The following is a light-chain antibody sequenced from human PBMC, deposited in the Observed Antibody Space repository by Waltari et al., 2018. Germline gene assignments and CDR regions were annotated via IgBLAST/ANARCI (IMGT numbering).Light chain of an antibody. J-gene: IGKJ1*01. V-gene: IGKV1-39*01. CDR2: AAS. Sequence: DIQMTQSPSSLSASVGGRVTITCRASQSIVNYLNWYQQKPGKAPKLLIYAASSLQSGVPSRFSGSGSATDFTLTINSLQPEDFATYYCQQSYSTPWTFGQGTKVEMK. CDR3: QQSYSTPWT. CDR1: QSIVNY.